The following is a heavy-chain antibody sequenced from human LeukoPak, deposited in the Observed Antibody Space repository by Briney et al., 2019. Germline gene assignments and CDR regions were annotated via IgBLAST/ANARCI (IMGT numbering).Heavy chain of an antibody. Sequence: ASVKVSCKASGYTFTNFGISWVRQAPGQGLEWMGWISPYNGNTAYAQKVQGRVTMTAPTSTTTAYMELRSLRSDDTAVYYCARAGGWAREDYKADAFDIWGQGTMVTDSS. CDR3: ARAGGWAREDYKADAFDI. D-gene: IGHD6-19*01. J-gene: IGHJ3*02. CDR2: ISPYNGNT. V-gene: IGHV1-18*01. CDR1: GYTFTNFG.